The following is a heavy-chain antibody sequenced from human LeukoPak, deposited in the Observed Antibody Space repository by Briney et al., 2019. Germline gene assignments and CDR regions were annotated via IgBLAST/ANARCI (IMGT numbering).Heavy chain of an antibody. CDR2: IKRKIDGETT. CDR3: TTGGLN. J-gene: IGHJ4*02. CDR1: GFNFGNAY. V-gene: IGHV3-15*05. Sequence: GGSLRLSCTASGFNFGNAYMTWVRQVPGKGLEWVGRIKRKIDGETTDYSAPVKGRFSISRDDSKSIMYLETNSLKNEDTGIYYCTTGGLNWGQGVLVTVSS.